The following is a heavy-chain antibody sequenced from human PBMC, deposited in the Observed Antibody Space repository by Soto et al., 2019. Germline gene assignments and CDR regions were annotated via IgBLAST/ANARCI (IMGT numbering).Heavy chain of an antibody. J-gene: IGHJ6*02. CDR1: GFTFSSYG. CDR2: ISYDGSNK. CDR3: AKDYCSSTSCYRPSIYYYGMDV. V-gene: IGHV3-30*18. D-gene: IGHD2-2*01. Sequence: GGSLRLSCAASGFTFSSYGMHWVRPAPGQGLEWVAVISYDGSNKYYADSVKGRFTISRDNSKNTLYLQMNSLRAEDTAVYYCAKDYCSSTSCYRPSIYYYGMDVWGQGTTVTVSS.